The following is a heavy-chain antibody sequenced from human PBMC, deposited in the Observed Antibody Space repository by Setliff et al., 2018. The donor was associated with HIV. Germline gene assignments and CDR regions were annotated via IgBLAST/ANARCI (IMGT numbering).Heavy chain of an antibody. V-gene: IGHV1-69*10. Sequence: SVKVSCKASGDTFSSYAISWVRQAPGQGLEWMGGIIPILGIANYAQKFQDRATITADKSTDTAYMELSSLRSEDTAVYYCARAQYQLLEPPTYNWFDPWGQGTLVTVSS. CDR1: GDTFSSYA. CDR2: IIPILGIA. J-gene: IGHJ5*02. CDR3: ARAQYQLLEPPTYNWFDP. D-gene: IGHD2-2*01.